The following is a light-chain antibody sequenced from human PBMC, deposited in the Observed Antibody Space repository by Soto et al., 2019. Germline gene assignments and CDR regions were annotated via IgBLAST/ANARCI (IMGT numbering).Light chain of an antibody. CDR2: GAS. J-gene: IGKJ1*01. Sequence: DIPLTQSPPTLSASVGDRVTITCRASQSIRYYLAWYQQMPGKAPKLLIYGASSLQSVVPSRFSGSGSGTEFTLTLSSLQPDDFATYFCQHHNSYSQSFGQGTKVEIK. CDR3: QHHNSYSQS. V-gene: IGKV1-5*01. CDR1: QSIRYY.